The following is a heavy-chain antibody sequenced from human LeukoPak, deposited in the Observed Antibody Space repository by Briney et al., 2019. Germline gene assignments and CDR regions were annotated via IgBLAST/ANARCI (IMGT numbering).Heavy chain of an antibody. Sequence: ASVKVSCKASGYTFTSYGIGWVRQAPGRGLEWMGWISAYNGNTNYAQRLQGRVTMTTDTSTSTAYMELRSLRSDDTAVYYCARDLVTYYFDYWGQGTLVTVSS. J-gene: IGHJ4*02. CDR1: GYTFTSYG. CDR2: ISAYNGNT. D-gene: IGHD4-23*01. V-gene: IGHV1-18*01. CDR3: ARDLVTYYFDY.